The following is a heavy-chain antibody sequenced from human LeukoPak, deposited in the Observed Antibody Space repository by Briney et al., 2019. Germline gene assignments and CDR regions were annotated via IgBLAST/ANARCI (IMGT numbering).Heavy chain of an antibody. CDR1: GYTFTSYY. CDR2: INPSGGST. Sequence: ASVNVSCKASGYTFTSYYMHWVRQAPGQGLEWMGIINPSGGSTSYAQKFQGRVTMTRDTSTSTVYMELSSLRSEDTAVYYCARAHTYYYDSSGYYPEYYFDYWGQGTVVTVSS. CDR3: ARAHTYYYDSSGYYPEYYFDY. D-gene: IGHD3-22*01. V-gene: IGHV1-46*01. J-gene: IGHJ4*02.